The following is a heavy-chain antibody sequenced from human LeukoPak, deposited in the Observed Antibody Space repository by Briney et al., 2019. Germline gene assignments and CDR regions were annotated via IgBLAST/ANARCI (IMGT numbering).Heavy chain of an antibody. D-gene: IGHD3-22*01. V-gene: IGHV4-4*07. J-gene: IGHJ4*02. CDR2: IYTSGST. Sequence: SETLSLTCTVSGGSISSYYWGWIRQPAGKGLEWIGRIYTSGSTNYNPSLKSRVTMSVDTPKNQFSLKLSSVTAADTAVYYCARGDYYDSSLDYWGQGTLVTVSS. CDR1: GGSISSYY. CDR3: ARGDYYDSSLDY.